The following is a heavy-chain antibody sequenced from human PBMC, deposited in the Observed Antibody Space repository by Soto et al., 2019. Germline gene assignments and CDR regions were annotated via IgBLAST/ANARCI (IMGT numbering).Heavy chain of an antibody. CDR2: IDWDDDK. D-gene: IGHD3-3*01. Sequence: GSGPTLVNPTQTLTLTCTLSGFSLSTSGMCVSWIRQPPGKALEWLALIDWDDDKYYSTSLKTRLTISKDTSKNQVVLTMTNMDPVDTATYYCARIRPPNDFWSGYSYYYGMDVWGQGTTVTVSS. J-gene: IGHJ6*02. CDR3: ARIRPPNDFWSGYSYYYGMDV. CDR1: GFSLSTSGMC. V-gene: IGHV2-70*01.